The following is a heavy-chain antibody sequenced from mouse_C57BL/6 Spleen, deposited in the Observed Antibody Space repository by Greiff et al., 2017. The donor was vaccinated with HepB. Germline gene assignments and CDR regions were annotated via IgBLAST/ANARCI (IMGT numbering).Heavy chain of an antibody. CDR1: GFNIKDDY. J-gene: IGHJ2*01. V-gene: IGHV14-4*01. CDR2: IDPENGDT. D-gene: IGHD1-1*01. CDR3: TTTVVATSYFDY. Sequence: VQLQQSGAELVRPGASVKLSCTASGFNIKDDYMHWVKQRPEQGLEWIGWIDPENGDTEYASKSQGKATITADTSSNTAYLQLSSLTSEDTAVYYCTTTVVATSYFDYWGQGTTLTVSS.